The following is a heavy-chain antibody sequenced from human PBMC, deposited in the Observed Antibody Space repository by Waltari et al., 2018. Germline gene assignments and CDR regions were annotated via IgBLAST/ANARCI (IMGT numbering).Heavy chain of an antibody. D-gene: IGHD1-26*01. Sequence: EVQLVESGGGLGKPGRSLRPSCAASGFTFDDYAMHWVRQAPGKGLGWVSGISWNSGSICYADSGKGRFTISRDNAKNSLYLQMNSLRAEDTALYYCAKEGWELLRVRAFDIWGQGTMVTVSS. CDR3: AKEGWELLRVRAFDI. V-gene: IGHV3-9*01. CDR2: ISWNSGSI. CDR1: GFTFDDYA. J-gene: IGHJ3*02.